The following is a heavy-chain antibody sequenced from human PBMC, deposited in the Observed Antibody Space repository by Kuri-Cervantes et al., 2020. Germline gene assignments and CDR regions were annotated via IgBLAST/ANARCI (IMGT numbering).Heavy chain of an antibody. V-gene: IGHV1-18*01. CDR1: GYTFTGYG. J-gene: IGHJ6*03. D-gene: IGHD3-3*01. CDR3: ARDKGTDVLRFLEWSRTMDV. Sequence: ASVKVSCKASGYTFTGYGISWVRQAPGQGLEWMGWISAYNGNTNYAQKLQGRVTMTTDTSTSTAYMELRSLRSEDTAVYYCARDKGTDVLRFLEWSRTMDVWGKGTTVTVSS. CDR2: ISAYNGNT.